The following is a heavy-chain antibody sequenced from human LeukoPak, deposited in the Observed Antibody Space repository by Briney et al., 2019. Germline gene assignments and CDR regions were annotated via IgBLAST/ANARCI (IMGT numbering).Heavy chain of an antibody. J-gene: IGHJ5*02. CDR3: AREGMGTTFSAWFEP. V-gene: IGHV3-7*01. D-gene: IGHD1-7*01. CDR1: GFTCSSYW. CDR2: IKQDGSEK. Sequence: PGGSLRLSCAASGFTCSSYWMSWVRQAPGKGLEWVANIKQDGSEKYYVDSVKGRFTISRDNAKNSLYLQMNSLRAEDTAVYYCAREGMGTTFSAWFEPWGRGTLVTVSS.